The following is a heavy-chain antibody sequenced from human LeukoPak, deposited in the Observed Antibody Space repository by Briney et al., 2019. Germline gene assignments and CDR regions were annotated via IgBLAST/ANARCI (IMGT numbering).Heavy chain of an antibody. CDR3: ARDRGGSYSAIDY. Sequence: PGGSLRLSCAASGFTFSSYSLNWVRQAPGKGLEWVSFISSSSITIYYADSVKGRFTNSRDNAEKSLYLQMNSLRAEDTAVYYCARDRGGSYSAIDYWGQGTLVTVSS. CDR1: GFTFSSYS. D-gene: IGHD2-15*01. CDR2: ISSSSITI. V-gene: IGHV3-48*04. J-gene: IGHJ4*02.